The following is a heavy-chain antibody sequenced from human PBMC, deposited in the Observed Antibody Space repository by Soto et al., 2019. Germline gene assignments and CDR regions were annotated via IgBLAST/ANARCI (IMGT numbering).Heavy chain of an antibody. Sequence: EVQLLESGGGLVQPGGSLRLSCAASGFTFSSYAMSWVRQAPGKGLEWVSAISGSGGSTYYADSVKGRFTISRDNSKNTLYLQRNSLRAEDTAVYYCAKGYYDSSGYYYVMYYYDGMDVWGQGTTVTVSS. J-gene: IGHJ6*02. CDR1: GFTFSSYA. CDR3: AKGYYDSSGYYYVMYYYDGMDV. V-gene: IGHV3-23*01. CDR2: ISGSGGST. D-gene: IGHD3-22*01.